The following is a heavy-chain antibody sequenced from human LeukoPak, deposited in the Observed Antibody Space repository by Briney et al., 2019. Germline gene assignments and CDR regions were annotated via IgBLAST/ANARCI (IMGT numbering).Heavy chain of an antibody. CDR1: GFTVSSNY. CDR2: IYSGGST. CDR3: ASRTMVRGFPFFDY. V-gene: IGHV3-53*01. D-gene: IGHD3-10*01. Sequence: PGGSLRLSCAASGFTVSSNYMSWVRQAPGKGLEWVSVIYSGGSTYYADSVKGRFTISRDNSKNTLYLQMNSLRAEDTAVYYCASRTMVRGFPFFDYWGQGTLVTVSS. J-gene: IGHJ4*02.